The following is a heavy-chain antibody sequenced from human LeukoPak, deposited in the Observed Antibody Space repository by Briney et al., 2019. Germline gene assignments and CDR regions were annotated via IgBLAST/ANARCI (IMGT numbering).Heavy chain of an antibody. D-gene: IGHD3-22*01. CDR3: ARADSSGYYYPWDY. Sequence: PSETLSLTCTVSGGSVSSGSYYWSWIRQPPGKGLEWIGYIYYRGSTNYNPSLKSRVTISVDTSKNQFSLKLSSVTAADTAVYYCARADSSGYYYPWDYWDQGTLVTVSS. CDR2: IYYRGST. J-gene: IGHJ4*02. CDR1: GGSVSSGSYY. V-gene: IGHV4-61*01.